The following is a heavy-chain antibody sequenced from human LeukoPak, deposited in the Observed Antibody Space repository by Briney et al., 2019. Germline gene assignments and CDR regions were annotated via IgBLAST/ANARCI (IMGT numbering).Heavy chain of an antibody. CDR1: GYTFTSYG. CDR2: ISAYNGNT. J-gene: IGHJ4*02. D-gene: IGHD6-6*01. V-gene: IGHV1-18*01. CDR3: ARGSSIAALW. Sequence: ASVNVSCKASGYTFTSYGISWVRQAPGQELEWMGWISAYNGNTKYAQKLQGRVSMTTETSTRTAYMELRSMRSDDAAVYYCARGSSIAALWWGQGTLVTVSS.